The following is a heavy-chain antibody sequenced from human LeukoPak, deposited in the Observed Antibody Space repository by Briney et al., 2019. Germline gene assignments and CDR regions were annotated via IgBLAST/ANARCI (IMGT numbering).Heavy chain of an antibody. CDR2: INRDGSTR. V-gene: IGHV3-7*01. CDR3: ARLFGDVTVYDL. J-gene: IGHJ4*02. CDR1: GFTFGSHW. D-gene: IGHD2-21*02. Sequence: PGDSLRLSCGGSGFTFGSHWMSWVRQAPGKGLEWVATINRDGSTRHYVDSVKGRFTVSRDNAINSLFLQMDSLRVEDTAVYYCARLFGDVTVYDLWGQGTLLTVSS.